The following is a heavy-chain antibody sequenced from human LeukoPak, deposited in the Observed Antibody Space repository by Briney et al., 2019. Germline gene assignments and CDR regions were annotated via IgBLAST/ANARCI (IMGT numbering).Heavy chain of an antibody. CDR3: ARGGHCSTTSCSNYDGMDV. V-gene: IGHV3-33*01. J-gene: IGHJ6*02. D-gene: IGHD2-2*01. CDR2: TWYDGSNK. CDR1: GFTFSSYG. Sequence: PGGSLRLSCAASGFTFSSYGMHWVRQAPGKGLEGVAATWYDGSNKYYADSVKGRFTISRDNSKNTLFLQMNSLRAEDTAVYFCARGGHCSTTSCSNYDGMDVWGQGTTLTVSS.